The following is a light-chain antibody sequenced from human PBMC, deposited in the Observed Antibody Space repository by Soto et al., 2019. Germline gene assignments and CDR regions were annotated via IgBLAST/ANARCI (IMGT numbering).Light chain of an antibody. J-gene: IGKJ1*01. Sequence: DIQMTQSPSTLSGSVGDRVTITCRASQTISSWLAWYQQKQGKAPKLLIYKASTLKSVVPSRVSGIGSWTEFTRTISSLQPDDLATYDCQHYNSYSEAFVQGTKVDI. V-gene: IGKV1-5*03. CDR3: QHYNSYSEA. CDR2: KAS. CDR1: QTISSW.